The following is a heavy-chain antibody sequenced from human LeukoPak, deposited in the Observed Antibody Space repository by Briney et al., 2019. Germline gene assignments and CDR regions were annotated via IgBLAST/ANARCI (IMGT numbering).Heavy chain of an antibody. Sequence: ASVKVSCKASGGTFSIYAISWVRQAPGQGLEWMGGIIPIFGTANYAQKFQGRVTITTDESTSTAYMELSSLRSEDMAVYYCARGSGVPPHYDYWGQGTLVTVCS. CDR3: ARGSGVPPHYDY. J-gene: IGHJ4*02. D-gene: IGHD3-10*01. CDR2: IIPIFGTA. V-gene: IGHV1-69*05. CDR1: GGTFSIYA.